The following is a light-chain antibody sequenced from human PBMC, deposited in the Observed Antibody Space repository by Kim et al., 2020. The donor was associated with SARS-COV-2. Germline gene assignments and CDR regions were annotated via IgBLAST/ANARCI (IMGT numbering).Light chain of an antibody. CDR3: NSRGSNDNVL. CDR1: SLRSYY. Sequence: GALGQTVRITCQGDSLRSYYATWYQQKPGQAPIVVIYGKNNRPSGIPDRFSGSRSGDTASLTITGTQAGDEADYYCNSRGSNDNVLFGGGTQLT. J-gene: IGLJ2*01. CDR2: GKN. V-gene: IGLV3-19*01.